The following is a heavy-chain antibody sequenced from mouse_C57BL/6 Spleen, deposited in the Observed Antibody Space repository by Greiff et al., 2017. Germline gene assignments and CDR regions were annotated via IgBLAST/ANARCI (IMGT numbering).Heavy chain of an antibody. CDR1: GYTFTDYE. Sequence: QVHVKQSGAELVRPGASVTLSCKASGYTFTDYEMHWVKQTPVHGLEWIGAIDPETGGTAYNQKFKGKAILTADKSSSTAYMELRSLTSEDSAVYYCTRNYGSSYERYFDYWGQGTTLTVSS. D-gene: IGHD1-1*01. V-gene: IGHV1-15*01. J-gene: IGHJ2*01. CDR2: IDPETGGT. CDR3: TRNYGSSYERYFDY.